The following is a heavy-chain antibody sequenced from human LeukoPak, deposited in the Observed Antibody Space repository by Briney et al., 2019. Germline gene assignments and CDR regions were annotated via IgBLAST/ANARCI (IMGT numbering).Heavy chain of an antibody. D-gene: IGHD3-10*01. Sequence: GGSLGLSRAASLFTLSSYWIHWVRQAPGRGLVWVSRINSDGSSTSNADSVKGGFTISRDNAKNTLYLQMNSLRAEDTAVYYCARDLSLTTTMVRGVIVYYYYGMDVWGKGTTVTVSS. CDR2: INSDGSST. J-gene: IGHJ6*04. CDR1: LFTLSSYW. V-gene: IGHV3-74*01. CDR3: ARDLSLTTTMVRGVIVYYYYGMDV.